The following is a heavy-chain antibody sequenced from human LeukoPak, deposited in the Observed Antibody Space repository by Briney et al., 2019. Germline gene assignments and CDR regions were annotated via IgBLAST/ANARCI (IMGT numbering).Heavy chain of an antibody. V-gene: IGHV4-31*03. J-gene: IGHJ5*02. CDR2: IYYSGST. D-gene: IGHD5-18*01. CDR3: ARRLGTAMVSYWFDP. Sequence: SQTLSLTCTVSGGSISSGGYYWSWIRQHPGRGLEWMGYIYYSGSTYYNPSLKSRVTISVDTSKNQFSLKLSSVTAADTAVYYCARRLGTAMVSYWFDPWGQGTLVTVSS. CDR1: GGSISSGGYY.